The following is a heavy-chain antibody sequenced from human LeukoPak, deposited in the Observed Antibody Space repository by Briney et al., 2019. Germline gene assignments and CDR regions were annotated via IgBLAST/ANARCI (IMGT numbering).Heavy chain of an antibody. V-gene: IGHV3-23*01. J-gene: IGHJ4*02. CDR3: AQQAIAVAGIPSFDY. Sequence: PGGSLRLSCAASGFTVSQYYMSWVRQAPGKGLEWVSAISGSGGNTYYADSVKGRFTISRDNSKNTLYLQMNSLRAEDTAVYYCAQQAIAVAGIPSFDYWGQGTLVTVSS. D-gene: IGHD6-19*01. CDR2: ISGSGGNT. CDR1: GFTVSQYY.